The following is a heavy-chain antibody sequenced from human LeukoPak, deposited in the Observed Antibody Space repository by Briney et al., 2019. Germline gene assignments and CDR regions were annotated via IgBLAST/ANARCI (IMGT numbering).Heavy chain of an antibody. J-gene: IGHJ4*02. V-gene: IGHV1-18*01. CDR2: ISAYNGNT. Sequence: ASVKVSCKASGYTFTSYGISWVRQAPGQGLEWMGWISAYNGNTNYAQKLQGRVTMTTDTSTSTAYMELRSLRSDDTAVYYCARVNSRPYGDYVDYFDYWGQGTLVAVSS. D-gene: IGHD4-17*01. CDR1: GYTFTSYG. CDR3: ARVNSRPYGDYVDYFDY.